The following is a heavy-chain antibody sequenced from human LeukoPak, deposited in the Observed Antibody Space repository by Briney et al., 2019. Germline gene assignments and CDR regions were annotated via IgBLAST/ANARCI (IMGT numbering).Heavy chain of an antibody. J-gene: IGHJ4*02. CDR1: GFTFSDYY. Sequence: GGSLRLSCAASGFTFSDYYMSWIRQAPGKGLEWVSSISSSSSYIYYADSVKGRFTISRDNAKNSLYLQMNSLRAEDTAVYYCARQGDSSGWYAYYFDYWGQGTLVTVSS. D-gene: IGHD6-19*01. CDR2: ISSSSSYI. V-gene: IGHV3-11*06. CDR3: ARQGDSSGWYAYYFDY.